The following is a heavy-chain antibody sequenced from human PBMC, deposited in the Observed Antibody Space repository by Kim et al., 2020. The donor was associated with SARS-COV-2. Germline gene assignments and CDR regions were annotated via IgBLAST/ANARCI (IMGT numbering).Heavy chain of an antibody. J-gene: IGHJ5*02. D-gene: IGHD3-3*01. V-gene: IGHV3-21*04. CDR1: GFTFSSYS. Sequence: GGSLRLSCAASGFTFSSYSMNWVRQAPGKGLEWVSSISSSSSYIYYADSVKGRFTISRDNTKNSLYLQMNSLRAEDTAVYYCARTALINYSFWSGYFNDSGSCGQGTLVTVSS. CDR3: ARTALINYSFWSGYFNDSGS. CDR2: ISSSSSYI.